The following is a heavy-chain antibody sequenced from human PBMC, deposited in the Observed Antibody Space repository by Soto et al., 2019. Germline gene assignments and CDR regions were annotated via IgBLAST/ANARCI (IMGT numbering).Heavy chain of an antibody. D-gene: IGHD1-7*01. CDR1: GFTFSDYY. V-gene: IGHV3-11*01. CDR3: ARVYGNYVNWFDP. J-gene: IGHJ5*02. Sequence: GSLRLSCAASGFTFSDYYMSWIRQAPGKGLERVSYISSSGSTIYYADSVKGRFTISRDNAKNSLYLQMNSLRAEDTAVYYCARVYGNYVNWFDPWGQGTLVTVSS. CDR2: ISSSGSTI.